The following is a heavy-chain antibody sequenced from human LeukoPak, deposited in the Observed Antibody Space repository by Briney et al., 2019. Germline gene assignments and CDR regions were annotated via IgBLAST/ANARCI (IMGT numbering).Heavy chain of an antibody. V-gene: IGHV1-46*03. J-gene: IGHJ6*03. Sequence: ASVKVSCKASGYTFTSYYMHWVRQAPGQGLEWMGIINPSGGSTSYAQKFQGRVTMTRDTSTSTVYMEPSSLRSEDTAVYYCARDRNTAGMDVWGKGTTVTVSS. CDR1: GYTFTSYY. CDR3: ARDRNTAGMDV. CDR2: INPSGGST. D-gene: IGHD5-18*01.